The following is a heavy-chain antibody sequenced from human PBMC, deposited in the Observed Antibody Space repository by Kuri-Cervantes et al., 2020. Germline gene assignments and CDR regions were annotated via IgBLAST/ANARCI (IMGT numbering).Heavy chain of an antibody. CDR3: ARQVSSWYWFDP. CDR2: MNPNSGNT. Sequence: ASVKVSCKASGYTFTSYDINWVRQATGQGPEWMGWMNPNSGNTGYAQKFQGRVTMTRNTSISTAYMELSGLRFEDTAVYYCARQVSSWYWFDPWGQGTLVTVSS. CDR1: GYTFTSYD. V-gene: IGHV1-8*02. J-gene: IGHJ5*02. D-gene: IGHD6-13*01.